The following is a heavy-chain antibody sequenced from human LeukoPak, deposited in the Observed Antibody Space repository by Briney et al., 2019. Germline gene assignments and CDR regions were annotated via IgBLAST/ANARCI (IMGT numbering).Heavy chain of an antibody. V-gene: IGHV4-59*01. D-gene: IGHD4-17*01. J-gene: IGHJ4*02. CDR2: IYYSGST. Sequence: SETLSLTCTVSGGSISSYYWSWIRQPPGKGLEWIGYIYYSGSTNYNPSLKSRVTMSVDTSKNQFSLNLSSVTAADTAVYYCARNCGDYIIDYWGQGTLVTVSS. CDR1: GGSISSYY. CDR3: ARNCGDYIIDY.